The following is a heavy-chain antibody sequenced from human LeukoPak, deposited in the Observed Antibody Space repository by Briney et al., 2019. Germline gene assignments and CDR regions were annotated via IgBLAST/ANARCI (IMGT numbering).Heavy chain of an antibody. CDR2: ISGSGGGT. D-gene: IGHD7-27*01. V-gene: IGHV3-23*01. CDR1: GFTFSSYA. CDR3: AKAGRAGVRRTGVDY. Sequence: PGGSLRLSCAASGFTFSSYAMSWVRQAPGKGLEWVSAISGSGGGTYYADSVKGRFTISRDNAENSLYLQMNSLRAEDTAVYYCAKAGRAGVRRTGVDYWGQGTLVTVSS. J-gene: IGHJ4*02.